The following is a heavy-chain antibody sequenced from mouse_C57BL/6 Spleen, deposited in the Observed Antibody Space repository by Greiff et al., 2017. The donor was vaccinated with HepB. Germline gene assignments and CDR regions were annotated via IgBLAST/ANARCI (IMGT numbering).Heavy chain of an antibody. Sequence: VQLVESGAELARPGASVKLSCKASGYTFTSYGISWVKQRTGQGLEWIGEIYPRSGNTYYNEKFKGKATLTADKSSSTAYMELRSLTSEDSAVYFCARRVYYDYDVYYYAMDYWGQGTSVTVSS. CDR2: IYPRSGNT. J-gene: IGHJ4*01. CDR3: ARRVYYDYDVYYYAMDY. CDR1: GYTFTSYG. D-gene: IGHD2-4*01. V-gene: IGHV1-81*01.